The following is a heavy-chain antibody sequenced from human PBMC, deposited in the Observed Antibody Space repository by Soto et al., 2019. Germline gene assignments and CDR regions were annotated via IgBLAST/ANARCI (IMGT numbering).Heavy chain of an antibody. Sequence: QVQLQESGSGLVKSSQTLSLTCAVSGGYISDGYYSWSWLRQPPGKGLEWIGFIYNSGSTYYNPSLKSPVTISVDRSKNHFFLNLTSVTAADTAVYYCATYRKFFQIWGQGTNVTVSS. CDR1: GGYISDGYYS. V-gene: IGHV4-30-2*01. CDR2: IYNSGST. CDR3: ATYRKFFQI. J-gene: IGHJ3*02.